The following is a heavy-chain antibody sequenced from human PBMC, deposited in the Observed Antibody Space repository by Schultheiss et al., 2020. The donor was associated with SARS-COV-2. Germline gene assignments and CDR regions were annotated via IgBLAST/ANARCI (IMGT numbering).Heavy chain of an antibody. J-gene: IGHJ4*02. CDR2: IYYSGST. CDR1: GGSVSSSSSY. V-gene: IGHV4-61*01. D-gene: IGHD5-12*01. CDR3: ARGDRLFKAVDY. Sequence: SQTLSLTCTVSGGSVSSSSSYWSWIRQPPGKGLEWIGYIYYSGSTNYNPSLKSRVTISVDTSKNQFSLKLSSVTAADTAVYYCARGDRLFKAVDYWGQGTLVTVSS.